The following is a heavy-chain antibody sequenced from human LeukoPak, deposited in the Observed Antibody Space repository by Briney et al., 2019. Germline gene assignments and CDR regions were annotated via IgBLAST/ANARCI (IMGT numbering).Heavy chain of an antibody. CDR3: ARLGGITMIVVGYFDL. J-gene: IGHJ2*01. CDR2: IYYSGTT. Sequence: SETLSLTCTVSGDSISSYYWSWIRQPPGKGLEWIGYIYYSGTTNYNPSLKSRVTISVDSSKNQFSLKLSSVTAADTAVYYCARLGGITMIVVGYFDLWGRGTLVTVSS. CDR1: GDSISSYY. V-gene: IGHV4-59*01. D-gene: IGHD3-22*01.